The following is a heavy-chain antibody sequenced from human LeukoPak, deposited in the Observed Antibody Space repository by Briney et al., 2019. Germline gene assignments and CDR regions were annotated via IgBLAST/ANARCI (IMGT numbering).Heavy chain of an antibody. V-gene: IGHV3-30-3*01. CDR1: GFTFSSYA. CDR2: ISYDGSNK. D-gene: IGHD5-24*01. CDR3: ARWLQLYYGMDV. Sequence: GGSLRLSCAASGFTFSSYAMHWVRQAPGKGLKWVAVISYDGSNKYYADSVKGRFTISRDNSKNTLYLQMNSLRAEDTAVYYCARWLQLYYGMDVWGQGTTVTVSS. J-gene: IGHJ6*02.